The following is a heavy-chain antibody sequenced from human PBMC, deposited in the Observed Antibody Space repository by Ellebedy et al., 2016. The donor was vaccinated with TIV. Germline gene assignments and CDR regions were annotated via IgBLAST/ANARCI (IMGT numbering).Heavy chain of an antibody. CDR2: IYYSGST. J-gene: IGHJ4*02. D-gene: IGHD2-15*01. Sequence: SETLSLTCTVSGGSISDDYWSWIRQPPGKGLEWIGYIYYSGSTNYNPSLKSRVTISVDTSKNQFSLNLSSVTAADTAVYYCARVIDCSGGSCQDYWGQGTLVTVSS. CDR3: ARVIDCSGGSCQDY. V-gene: IGHV4-59*01. CDR1: GGSISDDY.